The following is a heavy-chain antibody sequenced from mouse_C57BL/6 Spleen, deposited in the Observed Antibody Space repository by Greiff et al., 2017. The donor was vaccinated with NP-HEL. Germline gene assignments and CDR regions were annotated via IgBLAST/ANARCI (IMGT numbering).Heavy chain of an antibody. V-gene: IGHV3-1*01. D-gene: IGHD2-4*01. J-gene: IGHJ3*01. CDR1: GYSITSGYD. CDR2: ISYSGST. Sequence: EVKLMESGPGMVKPSQSLSLTCTVTGYSITSGYDWHWIRHFPGNKLEWMGYISYSGSTNYNPSLKSRISITHDTSKNHFFLKLNSVTTEDTATYYCAREFYDYDGAWFAYWGQGTLVTVSA. CDR3: AREFYDYDGAWFAY.